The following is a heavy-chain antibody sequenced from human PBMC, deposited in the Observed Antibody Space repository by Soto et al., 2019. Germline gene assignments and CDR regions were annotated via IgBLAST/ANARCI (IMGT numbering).Heavy chain of an antibody. CDR2: IDPRTGTSGTS. J-gene: IGHJ4*02. Sequence: QVQLVQSGAEVKGPGTSVTLSCQTSGYTFAHYYIHWVRQAPGQGLEYMGIIDPRTGTSGTSTSPQSVQGSLSLTSDASMGTVYIELSNLRSDDTATFYCARLSRNPFLVDWGQGILVTVSS. D-gene: IGHD6-6*01. V-gene: IGHV1-46*04. CDR3: ARLSRNPFLVD. CDR1: GYTFAHYY.